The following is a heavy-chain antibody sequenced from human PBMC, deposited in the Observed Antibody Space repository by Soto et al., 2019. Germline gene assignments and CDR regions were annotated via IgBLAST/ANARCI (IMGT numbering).Heavy chain of an antibody. J-gene: IGHJ4*02. Sequence: GASVKVSCKASGGTFSSYAISWVRQAPGQGLEWMGGIIPIFGTANYAQKFQGRVTITADESTSTAYMELSSLRSEDTAVYYCVREDYGGNSGAPYYFDYWGQGTLVTVSS. CDR2: IIPIFGTA. V-gene: IGHV1-69*13. D-gene: IGHD4-17*01. CDR3: VREDYGGNSGAPYYFDY. CDR1: GGTFSSYA.